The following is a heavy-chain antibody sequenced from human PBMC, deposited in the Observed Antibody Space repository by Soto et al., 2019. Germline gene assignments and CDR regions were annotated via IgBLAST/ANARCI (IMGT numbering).Heavy chain of an antibody. CDR3: ARDYRLMVGGAGFDY. CDR1: GLSVSNNY. CDR2: IYSGGTT. D-gene: IGHD3-10*01. J-gene: IGHJ4*02. V-gene: IGHV3-66*01. Sequence: VQLVESGGGLVQPGGSLRLSCAASGLSVSNNYMSWVRQVPGKGLEWVSVIYSGGTTFYADSVKGRFIISRDIYKNMLYLQMNSLRADDTAVYYCARDYRLMVGGAGFDYWGQGVVVTVPA.